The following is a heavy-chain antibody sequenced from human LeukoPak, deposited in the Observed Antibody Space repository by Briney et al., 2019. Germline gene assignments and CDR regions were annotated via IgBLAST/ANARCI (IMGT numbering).Heavy chain of an antibody. CDR3: AGHGPGVAADKDF. D-gene: IGHD6-13*01. J-gene: IGHJ4*02. V-gene: IGHV3-30*02. Sequence: PGGSLRLSCAASGFTFSGYGMHWVRQAPGKGLEWVSFIRHDESNKFYADSVKGRFTISRDNSKNTLYLQMNSLTIDDTAVYYCAGHGPGVAADKDFWGQGTLVTVSS. CDR2: IRHDESNK. CDR1: GFTFSGYG.